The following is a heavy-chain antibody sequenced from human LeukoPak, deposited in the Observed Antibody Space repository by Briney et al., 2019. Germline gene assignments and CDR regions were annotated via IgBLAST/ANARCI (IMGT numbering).Heavy chain of an antibody. CDR1: GGSIRSGSYY. CDR3: ARAAMDAFDI. Sequence: PSETLSLTCTVSGGSIRSGSYYWGWIRQPPGKGLGWIGSIYYSGSTYYNPSLKSRVTISVDTSKNQFSLKLSSVTAADTAVYYCARAAMDAFDIWGQGTMVTVSS. CDR2: IYYSGST. J-gene: IGHJ3*02. V-gene: IGHV4-39*07. D-gene: IGHD2-2*01.